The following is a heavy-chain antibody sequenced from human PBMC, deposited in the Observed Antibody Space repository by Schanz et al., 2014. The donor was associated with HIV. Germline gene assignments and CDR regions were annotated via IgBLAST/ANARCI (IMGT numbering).Heavy chain of an antibody. CDR2: ISGGGGDT. CDR1: GLPFSTYA. CDR3: ARGRSSAWYDY. Sequence: EVRLLESGGGLVQPGGSLRLSCTASGLPFSTYAMSWVRQAPGKGLEWVSGISGGGGDTYYADSVKGRFTISRDNSKNTLYLQMNSLRAEDTAVYYCARGRSSAWYDYWGQGTLVTVSS. V-gene: IGHV3-23*01. J-gene: IGHJ4*02. D-gene: IGHD6-13*01.